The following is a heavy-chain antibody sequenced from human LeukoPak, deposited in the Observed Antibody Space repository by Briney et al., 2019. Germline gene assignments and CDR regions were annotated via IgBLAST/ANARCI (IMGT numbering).Heavy chain of an antibody. V-gene: IGHV5-51*01. Sequence: GESLKISFTGSGYSFTSYWIGWVRQMPGKGLEWMGIIYPGDSDTRYSPSFQGQVTISADKSISTAYLQRSSLRASDTAMYYCARRVAGSYHDAFDIWGQGTMVTVSS. D-gene: IGHD1-26*01. CDR1: GYSFTSYW. CDR3: ARRVAGSYHDAFDI. J-gene: IGHJ3*02. CDR2: IYPGDSDT.